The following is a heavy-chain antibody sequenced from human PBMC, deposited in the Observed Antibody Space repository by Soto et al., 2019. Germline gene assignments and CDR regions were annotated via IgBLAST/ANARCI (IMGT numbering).Heavy chain of an antibody. CDR1: GGSVSSSDYY. CDR2: VYYSGTT. J-gene: IGHJ4*02. Sequence: SETLSLTCTVSGGSVSSSDYYWGWIRQPPGKELEWIGAVYYSGTTYYMPSLKSRVTISVDTPKNHFSLNLRSVTAADTAVYYCARQTGGFGYYFDYWGQGALVTVSS. CDR3: ARQTGGFGYYFDY. V-gene: IGHV4-39*01. D-gene: IGHD3-16*01.